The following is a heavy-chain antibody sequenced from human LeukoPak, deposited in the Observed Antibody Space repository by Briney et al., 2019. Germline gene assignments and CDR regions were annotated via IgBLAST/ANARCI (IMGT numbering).Heavy chain of an antibody. Sequence: ASVKVSCKAFGYTITGYYIHRVRQAPGQGLEWMGWINPNNGGTNSAQKFQGRVTMTRDTSIGTAYKELNRLTYDDTAVYYCGRDRHWNQGNFDYWGQGTLVTVSS. J-gene: IGHJ4*02. D-gene: IGHD1-1*01. V-gene: IGHV1-2*02. CDR2: INPNNGGT. CDR3: GRDRHWNQGNFDY. CDR1: GYTITGYY.